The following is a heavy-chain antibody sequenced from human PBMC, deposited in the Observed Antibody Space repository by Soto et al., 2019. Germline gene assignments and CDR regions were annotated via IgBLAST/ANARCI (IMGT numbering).Heavy chain of an antibody. CDR2: ISGSGGST. D-gene: IGHD2-15*01. CDR1: GFTFSSYA. Sequence: GGSLRLSCAASGFTFSSYAMSWVRQAPGKGLEWVSAISGSGGSTYYADSVKGRFTISRDNSKNTLYLQMNSLRAEDTAVYYCAKVDIVVVVAASFDYWGQGTLVTVSS. J-gene: IGHJ4*02. V-gene: IGHV3-23*01. CDR3: AKVDIVVVVAASFDY.